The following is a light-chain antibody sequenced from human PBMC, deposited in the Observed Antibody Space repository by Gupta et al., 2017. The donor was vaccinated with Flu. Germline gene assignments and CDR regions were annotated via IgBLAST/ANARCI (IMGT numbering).Light chain of an antibody. CDR3: QQRDSNPWT. J-gene: IGKJ1*01. Sequence: MTPSPSSLAASVGDRVSITCRASQSISTYLNWYQQKRGKAPKLLIYAACRLQRGVPSRFSGSGSGTEFTLTIRRLQPEDFANYYCQQRDSNPWTFGQGTKVEIK. CDR1: QSISTY. V-gene: IGKV1-39*01. CDR2: AAC.